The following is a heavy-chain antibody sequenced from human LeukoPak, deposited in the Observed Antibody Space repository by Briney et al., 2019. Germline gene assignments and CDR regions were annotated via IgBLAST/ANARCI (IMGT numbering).Heavy chain of an antibody. V-gene: IGHV1-8*03. CDR1: GYSFTNYD. CDR2: MNPNSGNT. CDR3: ARADDLRSGSYPLHS. J-gene: IGHJ4*02. Sequence: GASVKVSCKASGYSFTNYDINWVRQTSGQGLEWMGWMNPNSGNTGYAQKFQGRLTITRTTSISTAYMELSSLRYEDTAIYYCARADDLRSGSYPLHSWGQGTLLTVSS. D-gene: IGHD1-26*01.